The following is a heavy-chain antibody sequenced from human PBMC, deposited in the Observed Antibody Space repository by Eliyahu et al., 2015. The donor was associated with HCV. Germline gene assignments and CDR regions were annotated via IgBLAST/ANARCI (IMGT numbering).Heavy chain of an antibody. CDR3: VKEGEDWFDP. D-gene: IGHD3-16*01. CDR1: GFTFSSYA. CDR2: ISSNGGST. V-gene: IGHV3-64D*09. J-gene: IGHJ5*02. Sequence: EVQLVXSGGGLVQPGGSLXLXCSASGFTFSSYAMHWVRQAPGKGLEYVSAISSNGGSTYYAXSVKGRFTISRDNSKNTLYLQMSSLRAEDTAVYYCVKEGEDWFDPWGQGTLVTVSS.